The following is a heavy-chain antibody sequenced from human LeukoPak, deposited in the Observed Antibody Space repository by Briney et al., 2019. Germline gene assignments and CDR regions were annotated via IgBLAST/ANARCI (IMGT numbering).Heavy chain of an antibody. Sequence: GGSLRLSCAASGFTFSSYGMHRVRQAPGKGPEWVAVIWYDGSNKYYADSVKGRFTISRDNSKNTLYLQMNSLRAEGTAVYYCARDPDVSSFAYYGMDVWGQGTTVTVSS. CDR1: GFTFSSYG. D-gene: IGHD6-6*01. CDR3: ARDPDVSSFAYYGMDV. V-gene: IGHV3-33*01. CDR2: IWYDGSNK. J-gene: IGHJ6*02.